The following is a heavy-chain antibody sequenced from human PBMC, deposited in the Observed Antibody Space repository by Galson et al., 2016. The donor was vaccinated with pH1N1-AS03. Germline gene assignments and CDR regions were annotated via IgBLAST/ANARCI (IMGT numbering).Heavy chain of an antibody. CDR3: ARRDYNSSYLLPYNWLDP. Sequence: QSGAEVKKPGESLKISCKGSGYTFSNYWIVWVRQMPGKGLEWMGIIYPGDAARYRPCFQGQVTISADKSLSTPYLQWSSLKASDTGIYYCARRDYNSSYLLPYNWLDPWGQGTLVTVSS. D-gene: IGHD6-13*01. V-gene: IGHV5-51*01. CDR1: GYTFSNYW. J-gene: IGHJ5*02. CDR2: IYPGDAA.